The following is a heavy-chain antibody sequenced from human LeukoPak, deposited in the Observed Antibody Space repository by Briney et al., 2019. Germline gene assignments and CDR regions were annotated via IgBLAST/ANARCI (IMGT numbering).Heavy chain of an antibody. CDR3: AKDGGYGGNSGAFDI. V-gene: IGHV3-9*01. CDR1: GFTFDDYA. CDR2: ISWNSGSI. J-gene: IGHJ3*02. D-gene: IGHD4-23*01. Sequence: PGRSLRLSCAASGFTFDDYAMHWVRQAPGKGLEWVPGISWNSGSIGYADSVKGRFTISRDNAKNSLYLQMNGLRAEDTALYYCAKDGGYGGNSGAFDIWGQGTMVTVSS.